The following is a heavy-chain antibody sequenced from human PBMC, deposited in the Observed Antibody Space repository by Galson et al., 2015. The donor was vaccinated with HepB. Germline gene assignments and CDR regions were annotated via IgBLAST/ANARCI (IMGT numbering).Heavy chain of an antibody. D-gene: IGHD6-13*01. V-gene: IGHV3-30-3*01. CDR1: GFTFSSYA. CDR3: ARDQEPPSSWSRSPLV. J-gene: IGHJ4*02. CDR2: ISYDGSNK. Sequence: SLRLSCAASGFTFSSYAMHWVRQAPGKGLEWVAVISYDGSNKYYADSVKGRFTISRDNSKNTLYLQMDSLRAEDTAEYYCARDQEPPSSWSRSPLVWGQGTLVTVSS.